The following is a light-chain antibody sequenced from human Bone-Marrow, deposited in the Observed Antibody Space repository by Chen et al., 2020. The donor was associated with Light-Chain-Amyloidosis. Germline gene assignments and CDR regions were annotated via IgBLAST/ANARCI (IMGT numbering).Light chain of an antibody. J-gene: IGLJ3*02. V-gene: IGLV6-57*01. CDR2: EDD. Sequence: NFMLTQPHSVSESPGKTVIISCTRSSGSIAPNYVQWYQQRPGSSPTTVIYEDDQRPSGVPDRFSGSIDRSSNSASLTNSGLKTEDEADYACQSYQGSSPGVFGGGTKLTVL. CDR3: QSYQGSSPGV. CDR1: SGSIAPNY.